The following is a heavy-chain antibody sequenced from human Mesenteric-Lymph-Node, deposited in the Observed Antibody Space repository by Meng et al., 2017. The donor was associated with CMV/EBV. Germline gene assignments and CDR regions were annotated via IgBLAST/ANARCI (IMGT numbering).Heavy chain of an antibody. V-gene: IGHV4-39*07. CDR3: ARGRNSGSYPFDY. CDR2: ISNSGST. Sequence: GSLRLSCTVSGGSISSTSYYWGWIRQPPGKGLEWIGSISNSGSTYYNPSLKSRVTISVDTSKNQFSLKLTSVTAADTAVYYCARGRNSGSYPFDYWGQGTLVTVSS. CDR1: GGSISSTSYY. D-gene: IGHD1-26*01. J-gene: IGHJ4*02.